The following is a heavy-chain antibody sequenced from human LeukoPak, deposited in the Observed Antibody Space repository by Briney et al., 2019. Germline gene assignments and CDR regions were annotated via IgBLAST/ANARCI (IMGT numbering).Heavy chain of an antibody. CDR3: VRMNHDILTGPNWYFDL. CDR1: GDSISSSY. V-gene: IGHV4-59*01. Sequence: SETLSLTCTVSGDSISSSYWAWIRQPPGEGLEWIGYIYYSGTPTSYNPSLKSRVTISIDTSRNQFSLKLSSVTAADTAVYYCVRMNHDILTGPNWYFDLWGRGTQVTVSS. J-gene: IGHJ2*01. CDR2: IYYSGTPT. D-gene: IGHD3-9*01.